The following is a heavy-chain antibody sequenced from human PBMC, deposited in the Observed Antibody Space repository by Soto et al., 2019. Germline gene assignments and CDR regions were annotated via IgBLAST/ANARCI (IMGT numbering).Heavy chain of an antibody. J-gene: IGHJ6*02. CDR3: ARHDCISSSCYYYYYYGMDV. CDR2: IIPIFDTA. CDR1: GGAFSSYA. D-gene: IGHD2-2*01. V-gene: IGHV1-69*13. Sequence: SVKVSCKASGGAFSSYAISWVRQAPGQGLEWMGGIIPIFDTANYAQNFQGRVTITADEYTSTAYMELSSLRSEDTAVYYCARHDCISSSCYYYYYYGMDVWGQGTTVTVSS.